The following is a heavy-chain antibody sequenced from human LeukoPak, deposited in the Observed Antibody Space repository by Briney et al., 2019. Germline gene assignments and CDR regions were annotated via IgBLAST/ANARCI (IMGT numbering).Heavy chain of an antibody. CDR2: IYRGGRT. CDR3: ARADVWSGSYYGFFDY. CDR1: AFTVSSIY. V-gene: IGHV3-53*01. Sequence: RRCLRLSCAASAFTVSSIYMGCVRQAPGRGREWVPVIYRGGRTYYADSVKGRFTISRDNSKNTLYLQMNSLRAEDTAVYYCARADVWSGSYYGFFDYWGQGTLVTVSS. J-gene: IGHJ4*02. D-gene: IGHD1-26*01.